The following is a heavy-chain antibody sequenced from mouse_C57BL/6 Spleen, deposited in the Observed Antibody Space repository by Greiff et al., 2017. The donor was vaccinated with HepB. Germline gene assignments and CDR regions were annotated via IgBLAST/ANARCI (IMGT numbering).Heavy chain of an antibody. V-gene: IGHV5-4*01. CDR1: GFTFSSYA. CDR3: ARDGAGNYFDY. CDR2: ISDGGSYT. J-gene: IGHJ2*01. Sequence: EVQGVESGGGLVKPGGSLKLSCAAYGFTFSSYAMSWVRQTPEKRLEWVATISDGGSYTYYPDNVKGRFTISRDNAKNNLYLQMSHLKSEDTAMYYCARDGAGNYFDYWGQGTTLTVSS.